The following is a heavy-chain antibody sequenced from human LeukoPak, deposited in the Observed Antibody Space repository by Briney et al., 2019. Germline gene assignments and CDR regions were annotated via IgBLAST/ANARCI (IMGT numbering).Heavy chain of an antibody. CDR1: GFTVDSNY. CDR3: AKGLRSSTLQPGMDV. CDR2: ISGSGGST. V-gene: IGHV3-23*01. D-gene: IGHD6-13*01. J-gene: IGHJ6*02. Sequence: GGSLRLSCAASGFTVDSNYLSWVRQAPGKGLEWVSGISGSGGSTYYADSVKGRFTISRDKSENTLYLQINSLRADDTAVYYCAKGLRSSTLQPGMDVWGQGTTVTVSS.